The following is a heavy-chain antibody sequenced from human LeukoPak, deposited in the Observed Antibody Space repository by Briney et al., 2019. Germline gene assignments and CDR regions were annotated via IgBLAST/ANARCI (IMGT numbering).Heavy chain of an antibody. D-gene: IGHD3-16*01. Sequence: GGSLGLSCAASGFTFSSSWMTWVRQAPGKGLEWVGRIKSDSYGGIRDYAAPVRGRFTISRDDSKNTVYLQMDSLKVDDTAVYYCTKRNWGRNWFDPWGQGTLVIVSS. CDR1: GFTFSSSW. CDR2: IKSDSYGGIR. V-gene: IGHV3-15*01. CDR3: TKRNWGRNWFDP. J-gene: IGHJ5*02.